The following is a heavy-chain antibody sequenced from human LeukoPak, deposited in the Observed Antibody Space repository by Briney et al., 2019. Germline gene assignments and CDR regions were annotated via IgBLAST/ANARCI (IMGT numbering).Heavy chain of an antibody. Sequence: GASVKVSCKVTGYTLTELSMHWVRQAPGKGLEWMGGFDPEDGETIYAQKFQGRVTMTEDTSTDTAYMELSSLRSEDTAVYYCATAFPTVVTPFDYWGQGTLVTVSS. CDR3: ATAFPTVVTPFDY. CDR2: FDPEDGET. J-gene: IGHJ4*02. D-gene: IGHD4-23*01. V-gene: IGHV1-24*01. CDR1: GYTLTELS.